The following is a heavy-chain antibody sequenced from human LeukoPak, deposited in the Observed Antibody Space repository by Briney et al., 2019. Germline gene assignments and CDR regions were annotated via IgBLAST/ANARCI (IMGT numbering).Heavy chain of an antibody. V-gene: IGHV3-7*04. D-gene: IGHD3-16*01. CDR1: GFTFRSYW. CDR3: ARNGGP. CDR2: IKQDGSEK. J-gene: IGHJ5*02. Sequence: GGSLRLSCVASGFTFRSYWMSWVRQAPGKGLEWVANIKQDGSEKYYVDSVKGRFIISRDNAKNSLYLQMNSVRAEDTAVYYCARNGGPWGQGTLVTVSS.